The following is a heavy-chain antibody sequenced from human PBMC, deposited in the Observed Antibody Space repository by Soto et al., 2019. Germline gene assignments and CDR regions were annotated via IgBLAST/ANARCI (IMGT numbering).Heavy chain of an antibody. CDR1: GYSFTSYW. Sequence: GESLKISCKGSGYSFTSYWIGWVRQMPGKGLEWMGIIYPGDSDTRYSPSFQGQVTISADKSISTAYLQWSSLKASDTAVYYCARYYDFGSGYPGRTDNLFDPWGQGTLVTVSS. CDR3: ARYYDFGSGYPGRTDNLFDP. D-gene: IGHD3-3*01. J-gene: IGHJ5*02. V-gene: IGHV5-51*01. CDR2: IYPGDSDT.